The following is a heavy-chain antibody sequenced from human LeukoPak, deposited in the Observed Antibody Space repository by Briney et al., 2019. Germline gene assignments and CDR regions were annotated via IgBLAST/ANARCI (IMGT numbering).Heavy chain of an antibody. D-gene: IGHD3-22*01. CDR3: AKDRDYYDSSGYSFSWYFDL. V-gene: IGHV3-21*04. Sequence: PGGSLRLSCAASGFTFSSYSMNWVRQAPGKELEWVSSISSSSSYIYYADSVKGRFTISRDNAKNSLYLQMNSLRAEDTAVYYCAKDRDYYDSSGYSFSWYFDLWGRGTLVTVSS. CDR1: GFTFSSYS. CDR2: ISSSSSYI. J-gene: IGHJ2*01.